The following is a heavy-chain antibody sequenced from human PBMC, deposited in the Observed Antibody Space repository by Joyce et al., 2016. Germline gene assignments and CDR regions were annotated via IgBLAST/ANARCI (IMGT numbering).Heavy chain of an antibody. CDR3: ARTTLVPAALYFFDS. V-gene: IGHV4-59*01. CDR1: GGSISSYY. D-gene: IGHD2-2*01. Sequence: QVWLQESGPRLVKPSETLTLICNVSGGSISSYYWSWIRQPPGRGLEWVGYISFNGNTNYNPSLQGRVSVSVDTSKSKFSLKLSSVTAADTAMYFCARTTLVPAALYFFDSWGQGTLVTVSS. J-gene: IGHJ4*02. CDR2: ISFNGNT.